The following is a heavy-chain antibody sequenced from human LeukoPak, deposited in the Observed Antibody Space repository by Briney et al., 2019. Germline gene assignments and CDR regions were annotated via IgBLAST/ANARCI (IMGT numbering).Heavy chain of an antibody. CDR1: GGSFSGYY. CDR2: INHSGST. CDR3: ARRLNDILTGYYYNY. Sequence: SETLSLTCAVYGGSFSGYYWSWIRQPPGKGLEWIGEINHSGSTNYNPSLKSRVTISVDTSKNQFSLKLSSVTAADTAVYYCARRLNDILTGYYYNYWGQGTLVTVSS. V-gene: IGHV4-34*01. D-gene: IGHD3-9*01. J-gene: IGHJ4*02.